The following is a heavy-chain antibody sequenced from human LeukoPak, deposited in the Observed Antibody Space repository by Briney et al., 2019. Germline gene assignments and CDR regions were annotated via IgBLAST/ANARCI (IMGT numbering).Heavy chain of an antibody. CDR2: ISGSGGST. D-gene: IGHD6-13*01. CDR1: GFTFSSYA. J-gene: IGHJ6*03. V-gene: IGHV3-23*01. CDR3: VKDMGAATGRGNFHYMDV. Sequence: HSGGSLRLSCAASGFTFSSYAMSWVRQAPGKGLEWVSAISGSGGSTYYADSVKGRFTISRDNSKNTLHLQVSSLRAEDTAVYFCVKDMGAATGRGNFHYMDVWGKGTTVTVSS.